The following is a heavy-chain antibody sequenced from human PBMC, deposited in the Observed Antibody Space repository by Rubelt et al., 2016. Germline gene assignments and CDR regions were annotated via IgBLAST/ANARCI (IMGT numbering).Heavy chain of an antibody. CDR2: ISYDGSNK. D-gene: IGHD2-2*01. J-gene: IGHJ6*02. CDR1: GFTFSSYA. V-gene: IGHV3-30*04. Sequence: QVQLVESGGGVVQPGRSLRLSCAASGFTFSSYAMHWVRQAPGKGLEWVAVISYDGSNKYYADSVKGRFTIFRDNSKNTLYLQMNSLRAEDTAVYYCARAPAGEHNYYYYGMDVWGQGTTVTVSS. CDR3: ARAPAGEHNYYYYGMDV.